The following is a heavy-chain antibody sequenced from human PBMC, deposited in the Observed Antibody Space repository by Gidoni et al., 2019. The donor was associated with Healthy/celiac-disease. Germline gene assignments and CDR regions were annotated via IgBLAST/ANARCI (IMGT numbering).Heavy chain of an antibody. J-gene: IGHJ2*01. V-gene: IGHV4-61*02. D-gene: IGHD6-19*01. CDR3: ARETSYSSGWGDFDL. CDR2: IYTSGST. CDR1: GGSISSGSYY. Sequence: QVQLQESGPGLVKPSQTLSLTCTVSGGSISSGSYYWSWIRQPAGKGLEWIGRIYTSGSTNYNPSLKSRVTISVDTSKNQFSLKLSSVTAADTAVYYCARETSYSSGWGDFDLWGRGTLVTVSS.